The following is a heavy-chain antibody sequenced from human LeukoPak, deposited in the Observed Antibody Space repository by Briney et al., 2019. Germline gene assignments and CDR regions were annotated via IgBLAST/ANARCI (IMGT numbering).Heavy chain of an antibody. CDR3: ARVRRGGSSDDY. V-gene: IGHV1-18*01. D-gene: IGHD6-6*01. CDR2: ISAYNGNT. Sequence: ASVKVSCKASGYTFTSYGISWVRQAPGQGLEWMGWISAYNGNTNYAQKLQGRVTMTTDTSTSTAYMELRSLGSDDTAVYCCARVRRGGSSDDYWGQGTLVTVSS. J-gene: IGHJ4*02. CDR1: GYTFTSYG.